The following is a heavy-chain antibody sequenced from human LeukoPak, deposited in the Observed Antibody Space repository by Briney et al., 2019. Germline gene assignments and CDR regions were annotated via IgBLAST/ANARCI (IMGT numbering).Heavy chain of an antibody. CDR1: GYTLTELS. J-gene: IGHJ4*02. Sequence: ASVKVSCKVSGYTLTELSMHWVRQAPGKGLEWMGGFGPEDGETIYAQKFQGRFTMTWDTSISTAYMELSSLRSDDTAVYYCAREYRHQPDWGQGTLVTVSS. CDR2: FGPEDGET. D-gene: IGHD5-12*01. V-gene: IGHV1-24*01. CDR3: AREYRHQPD.